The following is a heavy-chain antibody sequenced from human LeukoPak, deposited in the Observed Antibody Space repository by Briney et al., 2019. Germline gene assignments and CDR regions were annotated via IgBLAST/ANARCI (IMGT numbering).Heavy chain of an antibody. J-gene: IGHJ4*02. CDR2: ISWNGGTS. CDR3: AKDNHYYDTSGSLDY. CDR1: GFTFDDYA. V-gene: IGHV3-9*01. D-gene: IGHD3-22*01. Sequence: GGSLRLSCAASGFTFDDYAMHWVRQAPGKGLEWVSGISWNGGTSAYADSVRGRFTISRDNAKNSLYLQMNSLRAEDTALYYCAKDNHYYDTSGSLDYWGQGTLVTVSS.